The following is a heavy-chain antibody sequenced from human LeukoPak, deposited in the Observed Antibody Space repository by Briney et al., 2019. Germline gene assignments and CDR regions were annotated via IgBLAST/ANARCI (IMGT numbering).Heavy chain of an antibody. Sequence: GGSLRLSCTASGFTFGDYAMSWLRQAPGKGLEWVGFIRAKTYGGTTQYAASVKDRFTISRDDSKSIAYLQMNSLKTEDTAVYYCARADYGGNAGGFWGQGTLVIVSS. V-gene: IGHV3-49*03. CDR2: IRAKTYGGTT. J-gene: IGHJ4*02. D-gene: IGHD4-23*01. CDR1: GFTFGDYA. CDR3: ARADYGGNAGGF.